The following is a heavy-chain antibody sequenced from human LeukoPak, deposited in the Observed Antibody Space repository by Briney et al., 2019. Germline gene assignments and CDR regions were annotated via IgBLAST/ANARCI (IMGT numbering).Heavy chain of an antibody. CDR3: AKEFVDDFWSGYSYYFDY. D-gene: IGHD3-3*01. CDR2: ISGSGGST. Sequence: GGSLRLSCAASGFTFSSYAMSWVRQAPGKGLEWGSAISGSGGSTYYADSVKGRFTISRDNSKNTLYLQMNSLRAEDTAVYYCAKEFVDDFWSGYSYYFDYWGQGTLVTVSS. CDR1: GFTFSSYA. J-gene: IGHJ4*02. V-gene: IGHV3-23*01.